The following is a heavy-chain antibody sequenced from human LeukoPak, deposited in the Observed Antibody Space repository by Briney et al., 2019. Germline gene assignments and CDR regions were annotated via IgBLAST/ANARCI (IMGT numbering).Heavy chain of an antibody. CDR2: INHSGST. V-gene: IGHV4-34*01. Sequence: PSETLSLTCAVYGGSFSGYYWSWIRQPPGKGLEWIGEINHSGSTNYNPSLKSRVTISVDTSKNQFSLKLSSVTAADTAVYYCARLSLGTIDYWGQGTLVTVSS. CDR3: ARLSLGTIDY. CDR1: GGSFSGYY. J-gene: IGHJ4*02.